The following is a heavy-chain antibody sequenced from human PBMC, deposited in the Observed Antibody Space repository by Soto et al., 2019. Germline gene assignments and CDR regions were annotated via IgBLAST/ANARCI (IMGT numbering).Heavy chain of an antibody. CDR1: GYTFTSYG. J-gene: IGHJ4*02. Sequence: ASVTVSCKASGYTFTSYGIIWVRQAPGQGLEWMGWISAYNGNTNYAQKLQGRVTMTTDTSTSTAYMELRSLRSDDTAVYYCARDLDPGYCSGGSCGADTPNDYWGQGTLVTVSS. D-gene: IGHD2-15*01. CDR2: ISAYNGNT. CDR3: ARDLDPGYCSGGSCGADTPNDY. V-gene: IGHV1-18*01.